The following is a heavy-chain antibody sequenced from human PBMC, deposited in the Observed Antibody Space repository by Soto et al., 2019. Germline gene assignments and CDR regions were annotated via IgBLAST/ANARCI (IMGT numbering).Heavy chain of an antibody. V-gene: IGHV3-48*02. D-gene: IGHD2-8*01. CDR3: VRDRDLGVDMAHGDF. CDR2: ITVVTGNT. CDR1: GFSMSGYS. J-gene: IGHJ4*01. Sequence: QLVASGGDLVQPGGSLRLSCEASGFSMSGYSMCWVRQSAGKGLEWLAYITVVTGNTRYADSVKGRFTISADRGRNSVFLQLNSLRDEDTAVYYCVRDRDLGVDMAHGDFWGQGTLVTVSS.